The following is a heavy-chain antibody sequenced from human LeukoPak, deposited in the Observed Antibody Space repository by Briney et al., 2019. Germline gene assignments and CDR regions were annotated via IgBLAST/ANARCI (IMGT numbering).Heavy chain of an antibody. J-gene: IGHJ4*02. CDR1: GYTFTSYG. CDR2: ISAYNGNT. Sequence: ASVKVSCKASGYTFTSYGISWVRQAPGQGLEWMGWISAYNGNTNYAQKLQGRVTMTTDTSTSTAYMELRSLRSDDTAVYYCARGYGRKYTVREEYSIGYWGQGTLVTVSS. V-gene: IGHV1-18*01. D-gene: IGHD4-11*01. CDR3: ARGYGRKYTVREEYSIGY.